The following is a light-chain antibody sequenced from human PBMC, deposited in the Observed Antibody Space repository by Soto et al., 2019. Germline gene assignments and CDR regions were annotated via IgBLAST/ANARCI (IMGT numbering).Light chain of an antibody. Sequence: DIQMTQSPSSLSASVRDRVTITCRASQRHSIYLAWYQQKPGKVPKLLIYAASTLPSGVPSRFRGGGSGTASTLTISRRQTEDVAHSFCQEYDSALWTFGRGSNVE. CDR1: QRHSIY. CDR3: QEYDSALWT. CDR2: AAS. J-gene: IGKJ1*01. V-gene: IGKV1-27*01.